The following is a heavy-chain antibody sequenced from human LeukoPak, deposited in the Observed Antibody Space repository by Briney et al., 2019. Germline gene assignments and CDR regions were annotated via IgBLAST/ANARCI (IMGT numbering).Heavy chain of an antibody. CDR1: GYTFTSYH. CDR3: ARVGSGSYYVTPADY. V-gene: IGHV1-46*01. Sequence: ASVKVSCKASGYTFTSYHLHWVRQAPGQGLEWMGIINPSGGSPNYAQKFQGRVTMTRDMSTSTVNMELSSLRSEDTAVYYCARVGSGSYYVTPADYWGQGTLVTVSS. D-gene: IGHD3-10*01. J-gene: IGHJ4*02. CDR2: INPSGGSP.